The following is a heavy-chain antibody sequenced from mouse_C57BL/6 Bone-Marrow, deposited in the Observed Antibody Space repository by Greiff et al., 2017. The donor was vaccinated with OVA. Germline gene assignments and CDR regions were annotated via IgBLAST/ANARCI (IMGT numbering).Heavy chain of an antibody. CDR2: IYPRSGNT. Sequence: QVHVKQSGAELARPGASVKLSCKASGYTFTSYGISWVKQRTGQGLEWIGEIYPRSGNTYYNEKFKGKATLTADKSSSTAYMELRSLTSEDSAVYFCARSGSNRGFAYWGQGTLVTVSA. V-gene: IGHV1-81*01. J-gene: IGHJ3*01. CDR1: GYTFTSYG. CDR3: ARSGSNRGFAY. D-gene: IGHD1-1*01.